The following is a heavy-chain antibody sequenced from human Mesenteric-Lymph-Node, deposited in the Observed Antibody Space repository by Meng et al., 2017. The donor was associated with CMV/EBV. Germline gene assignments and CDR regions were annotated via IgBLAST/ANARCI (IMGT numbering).Heavy chain of an antibody. Sequence: GGSLRLSCAASGYIFANYGMQWVRQAPGKGLEWVAFIGIDGNNQHFADCVEGRVTISRDNSKNTEYLQMNSLRSEDTAVYYCARALAGSGIYPDYCGQGTLLTVSS. J-gene: IGHJ4*02. V-gene: IGHV3-30*02. CDR3: ARALAGSGIYPDY. CDR1: GYIFANYG. D-gene: IGHD3-10*01. CDR2: IGIDGNNQ.